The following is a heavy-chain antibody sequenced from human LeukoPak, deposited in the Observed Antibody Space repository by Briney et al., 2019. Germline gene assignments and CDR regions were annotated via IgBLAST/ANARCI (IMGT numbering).Heavy chain of an antibody. D-gene: IGHD6-25*01. V-gene: IGHV4-34*01. CDR2: INHSGST. CDR1: GGSISSYY. Sequence: PSETLSLTCTVSGGSISSYYWSWIRQPPGKGLEWIGEINHSGSTNYNPSLKSRVTISVDTSKNQFSLKLSSVTAADTAVYYCARKVSSGLFTNYYFDYWGQGTLVTVSS. J-gene: IGHJ4*02. CDR3: ARKVSSGLFTNYYFDY.